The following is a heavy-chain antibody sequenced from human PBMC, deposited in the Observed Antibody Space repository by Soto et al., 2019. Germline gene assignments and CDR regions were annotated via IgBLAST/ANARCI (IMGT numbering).Heavy chain of an antibody. CDR3: ARSCTNYYDSSGYYRYYYYGMDV. D-gene: IGHD3-22*01. CDR1: GGSFSGYY. J-gene: IGHJ6*02. CDR2: INHSGST. Sequence: ALSLTCAVYGGSFSGYYWSWIRQPPGKGLEWIGEINHSGSTNYNPSLKSRVTISVDTSKNQFSLKLSSVTAADTAVYYCARSCTNYYDSSGYYRYYYYGMDVWGQGTTVTVSS. V-gene: IGHV4-34*01.